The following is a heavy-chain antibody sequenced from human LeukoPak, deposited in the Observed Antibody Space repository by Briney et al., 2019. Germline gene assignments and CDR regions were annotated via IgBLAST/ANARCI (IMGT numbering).Heavy chain of an antibody. CDR2: IYYSGST. CDR3: ARTSSGYLDAFDI. V-gene: IGHV4-59*08. J-gene: IGHJ3*02. CDR1: GGSISSYY. D-gene: IGHD3-22*01. Sequence: SETLSLTCTVSGGSISSYYWSWIRQPPGKGLEWIGYIYYSGSTNYNPSLKSRVTISVDTSKNQFSLKLSSVTAADTAVYYCARTSSGYLDAFDIWGQGTMVTVSS.